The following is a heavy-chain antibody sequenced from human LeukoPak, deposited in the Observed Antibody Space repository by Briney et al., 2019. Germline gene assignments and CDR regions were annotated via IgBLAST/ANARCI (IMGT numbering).Heavy chain of an antibody. J-gene: IGHJ4*02. CDR3: ARGASAGYSSGWYYFDY. CDR2: INHSGST. CDR1: GGSFSGYY. Sequence: SETLSLTRAVYGGSFSGYYWSWIRQPPGKGLEWIGEINHSGSTNYNPSLKSRVTISVDTSKNQFSLKLSSVTAADTAVYYCARGASAGYSSGWYYFDYWGQGTLVTVSS. V-gene: IGHV4-34*01. D-gene: IGHD6-19*01.